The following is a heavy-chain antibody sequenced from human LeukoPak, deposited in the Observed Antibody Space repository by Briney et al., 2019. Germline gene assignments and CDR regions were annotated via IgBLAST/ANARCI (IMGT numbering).Heavy chain of an antibody. J-gene: IGHJ4*02. Sequence: PGGSLRLSCTASGFTFGDYAMSWVRQAPGKGLEWVGFIRSKAYGGTTEYAASVKGRFTISRDDSKSIAYLQMNSLKTEDTAVYYCTTTADYYDSSGYYYEIDYWGQGTLVTVSS. V-gene: IGHV3-49*04. D-gene: IGHD3-22*01. CDR3: TTTADYYDSSGYYYEIDY. CDR1: GFTFGDYA. CDR2: IRSKAYGGTT.